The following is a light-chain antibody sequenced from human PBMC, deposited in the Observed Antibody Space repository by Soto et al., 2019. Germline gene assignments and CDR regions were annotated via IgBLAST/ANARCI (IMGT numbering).Light chain of an antibody. CDR3: SSYAGSKNVV. J-gene: IGLJ3*02. CDR2: EVT. V-gene: IGLV2-8*01. Sequence: QSVLTQPPSASGSPGQSVTISCTGTASDVGGYNYVSWYQQHPGKAPKLMFYEVTKRPSGVPDRFSGSKSGNTASLTVSGLQAEDEADYYCSSYAGSKNVVFGGGTKLTVL. CDR1: ASDVGGYNY.